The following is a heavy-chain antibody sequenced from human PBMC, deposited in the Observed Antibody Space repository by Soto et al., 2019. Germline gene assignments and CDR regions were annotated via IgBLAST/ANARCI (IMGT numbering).Heavy chain of an antibody. J-gene: IGHJ6*02. CDR3: AKDRATIFGVVWKYGMDV. CDR1: GFTFRSYA. D-gene: IGHD3-3*01. V-gene: IGHV3-23*01. Sequence: EGQLLESGGGLVQPGGSLRLSCVASGFTFRSYARAWVRQAPGKGLEWVSGISESGGKTNYAESVRGRFSISRDNSRNTLSLLMNNVTAEDTAIYYCAKDRATIFGVVWKYGMDVWGQGTTVSVSS. CDR2: ISESGGKT.